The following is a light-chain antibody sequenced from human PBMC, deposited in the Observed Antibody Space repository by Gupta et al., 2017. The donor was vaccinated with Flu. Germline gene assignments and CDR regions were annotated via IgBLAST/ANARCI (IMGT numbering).Light chain of an antibody. V-gene: IGLV2-18*02. CDR1: SRDIGAYDR. J-gene: IGLJ3*02. Sequence: QPALTQPASVSGSPGQSITISCTGTSRDIGAYDRVSWYQQPPGKAPKLLIFEVINRPSGVPGRFSASKSGNTASLSISGLQAEDEADYYCSSLTSTNTWVFGGGTKLTVL. CDR3: SSLTSTNTWV. CDR2: EVI.